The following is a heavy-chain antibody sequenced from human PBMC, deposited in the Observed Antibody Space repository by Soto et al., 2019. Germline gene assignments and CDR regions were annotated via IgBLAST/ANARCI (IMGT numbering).Heavy chain of an antibody. J-gene: IGHJ4*02. CDR2: IIPIFGTA. V-gene: IGHV1-69*13. CDR1: GGTFSGYA. Sequence: SVKVSCKASGGTFSGYAISWVRQAPGQGLEWMGGIIPIFGTANYAQKFQGRVTITADESTSTAYMELSSLRSEDTAVYYCARDNPNYYYDRSLGYWGQGTLVTVSS. CDR3: ARDNPNYYYDRSLGY. D-gene: IGHD3-22*01.